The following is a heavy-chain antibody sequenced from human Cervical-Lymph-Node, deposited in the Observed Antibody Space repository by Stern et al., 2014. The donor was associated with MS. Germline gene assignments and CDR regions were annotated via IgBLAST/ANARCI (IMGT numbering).Heavy chain of an antibody. J-gene: IGHJ1*01. CDR3: AREGGNTAEYFQH. Sequence: VQLVESGGGVVQPGRSLRLSCAASGFTFSSSGMHWVRQAPGKGLEWVAIIWYDGSNSYYADSVKGRFTISRDNSKNTLYLQMNSLRADDTAVYYCAREGGNTAEYFQHWGQGTLVTVSS. CDR1: GFTFSSSG. D-gene: IGHD4-23*01. V-gene: IGHV3-33*01. CDR2: IWYDGSNS.